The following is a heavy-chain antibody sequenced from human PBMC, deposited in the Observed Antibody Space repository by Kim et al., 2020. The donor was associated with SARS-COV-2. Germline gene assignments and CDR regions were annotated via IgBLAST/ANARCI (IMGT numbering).Heavy chain of an antibody. Sequence: SETLSLTCAVYGGSFSGYYWSWIRQPPGKGLEWIGEINHSGSTNYNPSLKSRVTISVDTSKNQFSLKLSSVTAADTAVYYCARGESNQWLPHYYYYYGMDVWGQGTTVTVSS. CDR2: INHSGST. CDR1: GGSFSGYY. D-gene: IGHD6-19*01. V-gene: IGHV4-34*01. J-gene: IGHJ6*02. CDR3: ARGESNQWLPHYYYYYGMDV.